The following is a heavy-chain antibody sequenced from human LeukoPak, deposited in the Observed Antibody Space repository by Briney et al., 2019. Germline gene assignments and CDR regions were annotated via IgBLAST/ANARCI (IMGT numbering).Heavy chain of an antibody. CDR1: GGSISSSSYY. Sequence: KASETLSLTCTVSGGSISSSSYYWGWIRPPQGKGLEWIGSIYYSGSTYYNPSLKSRITISVDTSKNQFSLKLSSVTAADTAVYYCAIHSGPKVQEYSGSLDAFDIWGQGTMVTVSS. V-gene: IGHV4-39*01. CDR2: IYYSGST. CDR3: AIHSGPKVQEYSGSLDAFDI. D-gene: IGHD1-26*01. J-gene: IGHJ3*02.